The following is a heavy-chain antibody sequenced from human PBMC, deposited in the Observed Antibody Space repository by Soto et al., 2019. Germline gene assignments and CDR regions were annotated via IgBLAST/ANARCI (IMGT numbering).Heavy chain of an antibody. CDR1: GGSISTHNW. J-gene: IGHJ4*02. CDR3: AREKGAGTYRGFDY. V-gene: IGHV4-4*02. CDR2: IYHYGGT. D-gene: IGHD3-10*01. Sequence: QVQLQESGPGLVEPSGTLSLTCGVSGGSISTHNWWSWVRQSPGRGLEWIGEIYHYGGTNYNPSLKRRDSMSEHKSKNQFSLELTSVTAADTAVYYCAREKGAGTYRGFDYWGQVTLVTVSA.